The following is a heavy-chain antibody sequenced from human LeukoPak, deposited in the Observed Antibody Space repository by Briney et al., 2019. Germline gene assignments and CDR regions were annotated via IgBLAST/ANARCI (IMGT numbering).Heavy chain of an antibody. CDR3: ARDMNTLVRGARKVRAFDI. J-gene: IGHJ3*02. Sequence: ASVKVSCKASGDTCTSYGISWGRQAPGQGLEWMGWISAYNGNTNYAQKLQGRVTMTTDTSTSTAYKELRSLRSDATAVYYCARDMNTLVRGARKVRAFDIWGQGTMVTVSS. V-gene: IGHV1-18*01. CDR1: GDTCTSYG. D-gene: IGHD3-10*01. CDR2: ISAYNGNT.